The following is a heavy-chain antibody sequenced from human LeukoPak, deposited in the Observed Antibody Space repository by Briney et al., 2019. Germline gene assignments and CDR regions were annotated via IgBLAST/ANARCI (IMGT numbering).Heavy chain of an antibody. J-gene: IGHJ4*02. CDR2: TSAYTGNT. D-gene: IGHD3-22*01. Sequence: ASVKVSCKASGYTFSSHGISWVRQAPGQGLEWMGWTSAYTGNTKYAQKFQGRVTMTTDTSTSTGYKERRSLTSDDTAVYYCARGGGVVVVINPDYWGQGTLVTVSS. V-gene: IGHV1-18*01. CDR3: ARGGGVVVVINPDY. CDR1: GYTFSSHG.